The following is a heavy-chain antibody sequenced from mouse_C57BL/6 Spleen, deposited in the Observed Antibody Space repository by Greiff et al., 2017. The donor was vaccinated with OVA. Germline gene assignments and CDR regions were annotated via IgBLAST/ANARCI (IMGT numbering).Heavy chain of an antibody. V-gene: IGHV1-39*01. J-gene: IGHJ1*03. Sequence: EVQLQQSGPELVKPGASVKISCKASGYSFTDYNMNWVKQSNGKSLEWIGVINPNYGTTSYNQKFKGKATLTVDQSSSTAYMQLNSLTSEDSAVYYCAHYYGSSRYWYFDVWGTGTTVTVSS. D-gene: IGHD1-1*01. CDR3: AHYYGSSRYWYFDV. CDR2: INPNYGTT. CDR1: GYSFTDYN.